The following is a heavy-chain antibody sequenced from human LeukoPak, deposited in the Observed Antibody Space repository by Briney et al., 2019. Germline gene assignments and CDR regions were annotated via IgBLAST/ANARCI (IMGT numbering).Heavy chain of an antibody. CDR3: ARGDCSGGSCYLSLTTIDY. Sequence: GGSLRLSCGASGFTFSDYYMSWIRQAPGKGLEWLSYISSSSSTIYYADSVKGRFTISRDNAKNSLYLQMNSLRAEDTAVYYCARGDCSGGSCYLSLTTIDYWGQGTLVTVSS. J-gene: IGHJ4*02. V-gene: IGHV3-11*04. CDR2: ISSSSSTI. CDR1: GFTFSDYY. D-gene: IGHD2-15*01.